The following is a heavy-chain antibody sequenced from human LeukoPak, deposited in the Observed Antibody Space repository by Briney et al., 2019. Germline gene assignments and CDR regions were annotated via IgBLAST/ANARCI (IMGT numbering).Heavy chain of an antibody. V-gene: IGHV3-30*18. CDR3: AKDLRYCSSTSCYTGYHYYGMDV. CDR2: ISYDGSNK. D-gene: IGHD2-2*02. J-gene: IGHJ6*02. CDR1: GFTFSSYG. Sequence: GGSLRLSCAASGFTFSSYGMHWVRQAPGEGLEWVAVISYDGSNKYYADSVKGRFTISRDNSKNTLYLQMNSLRAEDTAVYYCAKDLRYCSSTSCYTGYHYYGMDVWGQGTTVTVSS.